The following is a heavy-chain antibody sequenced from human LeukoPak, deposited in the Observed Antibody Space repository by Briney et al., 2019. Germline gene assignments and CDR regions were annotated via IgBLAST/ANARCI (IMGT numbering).Heavy chain of an antibody. V-gene: IGHV3-13*04. Sequence: GGSLRLSCAASGFTFSNYDMHWVRQTTGKGLEWVSAIGTAGDTYYPGSVRGRFTMSRENAKNSLYLQMNSLTAGDTAVYYCARGANTHFDYWGQGILVTVSS. CDR1: GFTFSNYD. D-gene: IGHD1-26*01. J-gene: IGHJ4*02. CDR3: ARGANTHFDY. CDR2: IGTAGDT.